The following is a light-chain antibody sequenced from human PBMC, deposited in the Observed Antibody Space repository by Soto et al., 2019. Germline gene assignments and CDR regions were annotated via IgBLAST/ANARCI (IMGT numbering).Light chain of an antibody. CDR2: GAF. J-gene: IGKJ1*01. V-gene: IGKV3-15*01. CDR3: QQYNDWPRT. CDR1: QSVSSY. Sequence: EIVMTQSPATLSVSPGERATLSCRASQSVSSYLAWYQQKPGQAPRLLIYGAFTRATGMPARFSGSGSGTEFTLTSSRLQSEDFAVYYWQQYNDWPRTFGQGTKVEIK.